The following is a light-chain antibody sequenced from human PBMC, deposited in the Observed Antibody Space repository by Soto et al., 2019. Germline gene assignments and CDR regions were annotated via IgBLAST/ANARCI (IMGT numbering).Light chain of an antibody. Sequence: DIRMTQSPSTLSASVGDRVTITCRASQSISSGLAWYQQKPGKAPDLLIYDASSLESGVPSRFSGSGSGTEFTLTISSLQPDDFATYYCQQYNSYSRTFGQGTKVDIK. CDR3: QQYNSYSRT. CDR1: QSISSG. J-gene: IGKJ1*01. V-gene: IGKV1-5*01. CDR2: DAS.